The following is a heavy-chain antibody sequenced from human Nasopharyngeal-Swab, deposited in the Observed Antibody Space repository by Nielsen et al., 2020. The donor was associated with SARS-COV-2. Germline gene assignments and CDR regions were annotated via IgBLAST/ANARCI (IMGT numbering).Heavy chain of an antibody. Sequence: GGSLRLSCAASGFTFSSYGMHWVRQAPGKGLEWEAVISYDGSNKYYADSVKGRFTISRGNSKNTLYLQMNSLRAEDTAVYYCAKDGSYWFDYWGQGTLVTVSS. CDR1: GFTFSSYG. J-gene: IGHJ4*02. D-gene: IGHD1-26*01. CDR2: ISYDGSNK. CDR3: AKDGSYWFDY. V-gene: IGHV3-30*18.